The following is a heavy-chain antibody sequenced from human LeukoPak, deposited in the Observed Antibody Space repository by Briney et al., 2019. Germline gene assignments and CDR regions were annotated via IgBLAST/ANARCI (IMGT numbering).Heavy chain of an antibody. V-gene: IGHV1-2*02. J-gene: IGHJ5*02. D-gene: IGHD6-19*01. CDR3: ARVASSGWHEIINWFDP. CDR2: INPNSGGT. CDR1: GYTFTGYY. Sequence: ASVKVSCKASGYTFTGYYMHWVRQAPGQGLEWMGWINPNSGGTNYAQKFQGRVTMTRDTSISTAYMELSRLRSDDTGVYYCARVASSGWHEIINWFDPWGQGTLVTVSS.